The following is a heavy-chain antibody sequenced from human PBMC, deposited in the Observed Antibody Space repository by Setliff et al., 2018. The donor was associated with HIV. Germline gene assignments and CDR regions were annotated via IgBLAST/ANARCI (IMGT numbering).Heavy chain of an antibody. Sequence: GASVKVSCKASGYTFTSYGISWVRQAPGQGLGWMGWISEYNGDTKSAQKLQGRVTMTKDTSTSTAYMELRSLRSDDTAVYYCARGVRDHREYYYYMDVWGKGTTVTVSS. CDR3: ARGVRDHREYYYYMDV. CDR2: ISEYNGDT. V-gene: IGHV1-18*01. J-gene: IGHJ6*03. CDR1: GYTFTSYG. D-gene: IGHD3-10*01.